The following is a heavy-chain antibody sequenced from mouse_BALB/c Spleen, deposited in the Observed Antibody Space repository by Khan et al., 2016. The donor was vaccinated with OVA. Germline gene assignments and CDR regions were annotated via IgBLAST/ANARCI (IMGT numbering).Heavy chain of an antibody. D-gene: IGHD1-1*01. CDR3: ARSYDGAWFTY. CDR2: IYPGSGST. V-gene: IGHV1-77*01. Sequence: QVQLQQPGPELVKPGASVKMSCKASGYTFSDYVISWVKLRTGQGLEWIGEIYPGSGSTYYNEKFKGKATLTADKPSSTAYMQRSSLTSEDSAVYFCARSYDGAWFTYWGQGTLVTVS. CDR1: GYTFSDYV. J-gene: IGHJ3*01.